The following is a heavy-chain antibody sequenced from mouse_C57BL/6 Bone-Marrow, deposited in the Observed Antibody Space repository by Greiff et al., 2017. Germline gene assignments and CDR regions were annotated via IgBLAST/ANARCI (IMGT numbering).Heavy chain of an antibody. J-gene: IGHJ3*01. CDR3: AREDGYYPAWFAY. V-gene: IGHV5-4*01. Sequence: EVHLVESGGGLVKPGGSLKLSCAASGFTFSSYAMSWVRQTPEKRLEWVATISDGGSYTYYPDNVKGRFTISRDNAKNNLDLQLSHLKSEDTAMYYCAREDGYYPAWFAYWGQGTLVTVSA. D-gene: IGHD2-3*01. CDR2: ISDGGSYT. CDR1: GFTFSSYA.